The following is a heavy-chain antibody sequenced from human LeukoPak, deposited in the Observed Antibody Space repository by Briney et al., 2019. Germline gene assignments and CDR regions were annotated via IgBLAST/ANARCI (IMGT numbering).Heavy chain of an antibody. D-gene: IGHD1-26*01. Sequence: ASVKVSCKASRYTFTGYFMHWVRQAPGHGLEWMGWINAHSGDTNYAQEFQGRVTMTRDTSIDTAHMELSRLTSDDTAVYYCVRDLGGATKVPPYFDYWGQGTLVTVSS. CDR3: VRDLGGATKVPPYFDY. V-gene: IGHV1-2*02. J-gene: IGHJ4*02. CDR2: INAHSGDT. CDR1: RYTFTGYF.